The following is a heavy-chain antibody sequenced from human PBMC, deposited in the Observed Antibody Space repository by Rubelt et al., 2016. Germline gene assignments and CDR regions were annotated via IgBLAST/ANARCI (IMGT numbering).Heavy chain of an antibody. CDR3: ARGGRYSYGSLRYGMDV. V-gene: IGHV3-23*01. D-gene: IGHD5-18*01. CDR2: ISGSGGST. J-gene: IGHJ6*02. Sequence: GLEWVSAISGSGGSTYYADSVKGRFTISRDNSKNTLYLQMNSLRAEDTAVYYCARGGRYSYGSLRYGMDVWGQGTTVTVSS.